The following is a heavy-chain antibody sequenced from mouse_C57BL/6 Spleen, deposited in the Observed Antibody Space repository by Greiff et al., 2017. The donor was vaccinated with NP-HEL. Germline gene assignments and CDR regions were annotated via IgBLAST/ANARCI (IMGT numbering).Heavy chain of an antibody. V-gene: IGHV1-22*01. CDR1: GYTFTDYN. CDR3: ARDSNYLYYLDY. J-gene: IGHJ2*01. Sequence: EVQLQQSGPELVKPGASVKMSCKASGYTFTDYNMHWVKQSHGKSLEWIGYINPNNGGTSYNQKFKGKATLTVNKSSSTAYMELRSLTSEDSAVYYCARDSNYLYYLDYWGQGTTLTVSS. D-gene: IGHD2-5*01. CDR2: INPNNGGT.